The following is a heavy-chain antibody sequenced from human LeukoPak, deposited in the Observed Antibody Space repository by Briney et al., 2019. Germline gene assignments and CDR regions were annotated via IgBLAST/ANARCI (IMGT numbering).Heavy chain of an antibody. CDR2: INPNSGGT. Sequence: ASVKVSCKASGYTFTSYYMHWVRQAPGQGLEWMGWINPNSGGTNYAQKFQGRVTMTRDTSISTAYMELSRLRSDDTAVYYCARVDSGYSSSWYRYWGQGTLVTVSS. V-gene: IGHV1-2*02. D-gene: IGHD6-13*01. CDR3: ARVDSGYSSSWYRY. CDR1: GYTFTSYY. J-gene: IGHJ4*02.